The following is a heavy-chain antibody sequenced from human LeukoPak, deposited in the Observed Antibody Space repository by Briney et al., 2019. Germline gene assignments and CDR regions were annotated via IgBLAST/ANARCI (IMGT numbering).Heavy chain of an antibody. CDR1: GFTFSDYY. D-gene: IGHD3-10*01. J-gene: IGHJ4*02. Sequence: GSLRLSCAASGFTFSDYYMSWIRQAPGKGLEWIGEINHSGSTNYNPSLKSRVTISVDTSKNQFSLKLSSVTAADTAVYYCARRRTMVRGVISSYFDYWGQGTLVTVSS. V-gene: IGHV4-34*01. CDR3: ARRRTMVRGVISSYFDY. CDR2: INHSGST.